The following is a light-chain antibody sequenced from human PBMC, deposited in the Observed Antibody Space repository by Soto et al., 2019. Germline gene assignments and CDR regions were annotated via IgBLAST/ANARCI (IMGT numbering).Light chain of an antibody. Sequence: QSALTQPASVPGSPGQSITISCTGTTSDFGLYNYVSWYQHHPGKAPKLLIYEVTNRHSGVSNRFSGSKSGNTASLTISGLQAEDEADYYCSSYTSSTDYVFGTGTKVTVL. CDR1: TSDFGLYNY. CDR3: SSYTSSTDYV. J-gene: IGLJ1*01. CDR2: EVT. V-gene: IGLV2-14*01.